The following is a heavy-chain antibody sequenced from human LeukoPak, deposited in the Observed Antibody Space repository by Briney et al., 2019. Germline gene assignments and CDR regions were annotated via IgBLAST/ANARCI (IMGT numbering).Heavy chain of an antibody. J-gene: IGHJ4*02. D-gene: IGHD1-1*01. CDR3: ARTDWNYWDY. CDR1: GGSISSYY. V-gene: IGHV4-4*07. Sequence: PSETLSLACTVSGGSISSYYWSWIRQPAGKGLEWIGRVDTSGSTYYNPSLKSRVTMTLDTSKNRFSLKLNSVTAADTAVYYCARTDWNYWDYWGQGTLVTVSS. CDR2: VDTSGST.